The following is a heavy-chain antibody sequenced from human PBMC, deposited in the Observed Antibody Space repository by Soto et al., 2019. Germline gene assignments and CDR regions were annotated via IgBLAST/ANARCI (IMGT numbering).Heavy chain of an antibody. CDR3: AKSRTRGMDV. CDR1: GITFSSYA. Sequence: EVQLLESGGGLVQSGGSLRLSCAASGITFSSYAMSWVRQAPGKGLEWVSAISGSGGSTSYADSVKGRFTISRDNSKNSLYLQMNSLRAEDTAVYYCAKSRTRGMDVWGQGTTVTVSS. J-gene: IGHJ6*02. CDR2: ISGSGGST. V-gene: IGHV3-23*01.